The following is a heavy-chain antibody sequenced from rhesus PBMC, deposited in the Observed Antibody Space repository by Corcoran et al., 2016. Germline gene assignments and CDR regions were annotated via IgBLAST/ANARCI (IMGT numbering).Heavy chain of an antibody. V-gene: IGHV4-165*01. D-gene: IGHD2-15*01. CDR3: ARNMDGLDS. Sequence: QVQLQESGPGLVKPSETLSLTCAVSGGSFSGYYWGWIRQPPGKGLEWIGYISGSSGSTDYNPSLKSRVTSSTNTSKNQFSLKLSSVTAADTAVYYCARNMDGLDSWGQGVVVTVSS. CDR2: ISGSSGST. J-gene: IGHJ6*01. CDR1: GGSFSGYY.